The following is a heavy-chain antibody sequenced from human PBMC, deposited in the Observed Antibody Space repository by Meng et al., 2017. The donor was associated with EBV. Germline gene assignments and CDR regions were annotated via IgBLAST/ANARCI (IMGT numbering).Heavy chain of an antibody. J-gene: IGHJ4*02. V-gene: IGHV1-69*01. Sequence: QVQLVQPAAEVEKPGSSVKVSCKTSGGPFRYYAISWVRQAPGQGLEWLGGFLPRLGAPNYAQKFHGRVKITADESTSTHYMDLSSLRSEDTAIYYCASESGRGYTPDYWGQGTLVTVSS. CDR1: GGPFRYYA. D-gene: IGHD3-10*01. CDR3: ASESGRGYTPDY. CDR2: FLPRLGAP.